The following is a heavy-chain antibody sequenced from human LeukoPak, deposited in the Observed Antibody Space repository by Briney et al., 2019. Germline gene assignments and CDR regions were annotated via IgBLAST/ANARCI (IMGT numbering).Heavy chain of an antibody. D-gene: IGHD3-3*01. CDR3: ARHVTIFGVVTTIDY. J-gene: IGHJ4*02. V-gene: IGHV5-51*01. CDR1: GYSFTSYW. CDR2: IYPGDSDT. Sequence: GESLKISCKGSGYSFTSYWIGWVRQMPGKGLEWMGIIYPGDSDTGYSPSFQGQVTISADKSISTAYLQWSSLKASDTAMYYCARHVTIFGVVTTIDYWGQGTLVTVSS.